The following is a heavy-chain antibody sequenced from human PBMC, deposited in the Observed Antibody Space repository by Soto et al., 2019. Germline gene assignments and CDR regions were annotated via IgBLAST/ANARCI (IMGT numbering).Heavy chain of an antibody. CDR2: IIPIFGTA. J-gene: IGHJ3*02. Sequence: QVQLVQSGAEVKKPGSSVKVSCKASGGTFSSYAISWVRQAPGQALEWTGGIIPIFGTANYAQKFRGRVTITADESTSTAYMELSSLRSEDTDVYYCARGHPTYDLQGKYAFDIWGQGTMVTVSS. CDR1: GGTFSSYA. D-gene: IGHD3-16*01. CDR3: ARGHPTYDLQGKYAFDI. V-gene: IGHV1-69*01.